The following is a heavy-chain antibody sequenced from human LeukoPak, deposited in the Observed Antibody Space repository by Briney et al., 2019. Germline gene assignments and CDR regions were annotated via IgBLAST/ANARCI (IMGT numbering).Heavy chain of an antibody. D-gene: IGHD6-19*01. CDR3: ARAGGSG. Sequence: SETLSLTCTVSGGSISSYYWSWIRQPPGKGLEWIGYIYYSGSTNYNPSLKSRVTISVDTSKNQFSLKLSSVTAADTAVYYCARAGGSGWGQGTLVTVSS. J-gene: IGHJ4*02. V-gene: IGHV4-59*12. CDR2: IYYSGST. CDR1: GGSISSYY.